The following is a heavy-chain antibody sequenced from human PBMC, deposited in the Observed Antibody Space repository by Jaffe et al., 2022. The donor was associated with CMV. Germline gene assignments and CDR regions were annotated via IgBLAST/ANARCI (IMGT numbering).Heavy chain of an antibody. D-gene: IGHD3-10*01. CDR1: GFTFSSYS. V-gene: IGHV3-21*01. J-gene: IGHJ6*02. Sequence: EVQLVESGGGLVKPGGSLRLSCAASGFTFSSYSMNWVRQAPGKGLEWVSSISSSSSYIYYADSVKGRFTISRDNAKNSLYLQMNSLRAEDTAVYYCARDYGSGWDYYYYGMDVWGQGTTVTVSS. CDR2: ISSSSSYI. CDR3: ARDYGSGWDYYYYGMDV.